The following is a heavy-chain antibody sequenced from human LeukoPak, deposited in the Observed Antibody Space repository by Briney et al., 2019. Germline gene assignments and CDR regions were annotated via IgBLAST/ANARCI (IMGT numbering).Heavy chain of an antibody. J-gene: IGHJ6*03. CDR3: AREWDLPGTYYMDV. CDR2: ISSDGSDT. CDR1: GFTFSSYW. D-gene: IGHD1-26*01. V-gene: IGHV3-74*03. Sequence: GGSLRLSCAASGFTFSSYWMHWVRQAPGKGLVWVSRISSDGSDTMYADSVKGRFTISRDNVNNTLYLQMNSLGGDDTAVYYCAREWDLPGTYYMDVWGKGTTVTVSS.